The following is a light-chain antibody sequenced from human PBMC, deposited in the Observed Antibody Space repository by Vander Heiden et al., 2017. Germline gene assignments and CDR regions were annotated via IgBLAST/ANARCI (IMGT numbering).Light chain of an antibody. V-gene: IGKV3-20*01. CDR1: QSVSRSY. CDR3: QQNGSHPMST. Sequence: EIVLTQSPGTLSLSPGERATLSCRASQSVSRSYLAWYQQKPGQAPRLLIYGASSRDTGIPDRFSGSGCGRDFTLTISRREPEDFAVYYCQQNGSHPMSTFGQGTQMDIK. J-gene: IGKJ2*01. CDR2: GAS.